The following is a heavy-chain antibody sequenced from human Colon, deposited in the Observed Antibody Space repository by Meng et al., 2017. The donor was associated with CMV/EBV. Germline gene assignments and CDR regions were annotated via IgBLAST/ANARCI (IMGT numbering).Heavy chain of an antibody. CDR2: IKWDGIFT. Sequence: GGSLRLSCTASGFSLSTYWMHWVRQAPGEGLLWVSHIKWDGIFTTYTDSVKGRFTISRDIAKNTFYLQMNSRRSEDTAVYFCARGGSSRGGSKGLDYWGQGTRVTVSS. J-gene: IGHJ4*02. V-gene: IGHV3-74*03. CDR3: ARGGSSRGGSKGLDY. CDR1: GFSLSTYW. D-gene: IGHD3-10*01.